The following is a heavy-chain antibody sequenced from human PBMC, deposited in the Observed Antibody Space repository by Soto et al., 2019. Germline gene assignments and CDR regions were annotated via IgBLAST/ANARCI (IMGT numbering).Heavy chain of an antibody. Sequence: QVQLVQSGAEVKKPGASVKVSCKASGYTFTSYAMHWVRLAPGQRLEWMGWINAGNGNTKYSQKFQGRVTITRDTSASTAYMELSSLRSEDTAVYYCAKGQSIAAAGPHDYWGQGTLVTVSS. D-gene: IGHD6-13*01. CDR2: INAGNGNT. CDR1: GYTFTSYA. V-gene: IGHV1-3*01. CDR3: AKGQSIAAAGPHDY. J-gene: IGHJ4*02.